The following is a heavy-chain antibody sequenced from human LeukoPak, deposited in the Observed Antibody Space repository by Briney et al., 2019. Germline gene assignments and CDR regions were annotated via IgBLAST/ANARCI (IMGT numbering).Heavy chain of an antibody. V-gene: IGHV3-23*01. CDR3: AKDRGASCYNIFDY. CDR2: ISGSGGST. J-gene: IGHJ4*02. D-gene: IGHD2-2*02. CDR1: GFTFSSYA. Sequence: GGSLRLSCAASGFTFSSYARTWVRQGPGKGLEWVSGISGSGGSTYYADSVKGRFTISRDNSKNTLYLQMNSLRAEDTAVYYCAKDRGASCYNIFDYWGQGTLVTVSS.